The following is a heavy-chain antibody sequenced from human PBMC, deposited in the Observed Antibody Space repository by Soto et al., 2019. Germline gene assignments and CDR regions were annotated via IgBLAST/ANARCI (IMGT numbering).Heavy chain of an antibody. V-gene: IGHV1-18*04. J-gene: IGHJ5*02. CDR3: AILYDSGLDH. CDR1: GYSFSTYD. Sequence: GSVQVSCKASGYSFSTYDISWLRQAPGQGPEWMGRISPKNGNTNYAQTFQDRVTMTADTSSSTAYMELRGLRSDDTDKYYCAILYDSGLDHRGQGTLVPV. D-gene: IGHD2-8*01. CDR2: ISPKNGNT.